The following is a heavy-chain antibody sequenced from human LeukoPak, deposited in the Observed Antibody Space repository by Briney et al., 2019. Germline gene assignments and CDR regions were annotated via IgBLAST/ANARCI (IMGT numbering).Heavy chain of an antibody. CDR3: ARGFRLVGLLGAFDI. V-gene: IGHV3-23*01. CDR1: GFTFSSYA. J-gene: IGHJ3*02. Sequence: GGSLRLSCAASGFTFSSYAMSWVRQAPGKGLEWVSGISGGGGSIHYADSVKGRFTISRDNSKSTLYLQMNSLRAEDTAVYYCARGFRLVGLLGAFDIWGQGTMVTVSS. D-gene: IGHD6-6*01. CDR2: ISGGGGSI.